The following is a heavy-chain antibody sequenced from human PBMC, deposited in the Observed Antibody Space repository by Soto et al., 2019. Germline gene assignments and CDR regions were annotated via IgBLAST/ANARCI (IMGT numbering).Heavy chain of an antibody. V-gene: IGHV2-26*01. CDR1: GFSLSNARMG. CDR3: ARTPTLYSLSYYFDY. Sequence: GPTLVNPTENLTLTCTVSGFSLSNARMGVSWIRQPPGKALEWLAHIFSNEEKSYSTSLKSRLTISKDTSKSQVVLTMTNMDPVDTATYYCARTPTLYSLSYYFDYWGQGTLVTVSS. J-gene: IGHJ4*02. D-gene: IGHD3-16*02. CDR2: IFSNEEK.